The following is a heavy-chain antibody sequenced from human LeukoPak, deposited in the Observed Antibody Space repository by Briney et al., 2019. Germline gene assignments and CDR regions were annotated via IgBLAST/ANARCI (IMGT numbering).Heavy chain of an antibody. D-gene: IGHD3-22*01. Sequence: PSETLSLTCTVSGGSISSSSYYWGWIRQPPGKGLEWIGSIYHSGSTYYNPSLKSRVTISVDTSKNQFSLKLSSVTAADTAVYYCARRDYYDSSGYYAFDYWGQGTLVTVSS. V-gene: IGHV4-39*07. J-gene: IGHJ4*02. CDR1: GGSISSSSYY. CDR3: ARRDYYDSSGYYAFDY. CDR2: IYHSGST.